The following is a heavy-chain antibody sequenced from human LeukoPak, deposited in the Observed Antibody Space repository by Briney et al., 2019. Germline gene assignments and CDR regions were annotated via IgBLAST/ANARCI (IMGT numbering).Heavy chain of an antibody. D-gene: IGHD5-18*01. CDR3: ARDGEDTVMVYYYYYYMDV. CDR2: INPNSGGT. Sequence: ASVKVSCKASGYTFTGYYMHWVRQAPGQGLEWMGWINPNSGGTNYAQKFQGRVTMTRDTSISTAYMELSRLRSDDTAVYYCARDGEDTVMVYYYYYYMDVWGKGTTVTVSS. J-gene: IGHJ6*03. V-gene: IGHV1-2*02. CDR1: GYTFTGYY.